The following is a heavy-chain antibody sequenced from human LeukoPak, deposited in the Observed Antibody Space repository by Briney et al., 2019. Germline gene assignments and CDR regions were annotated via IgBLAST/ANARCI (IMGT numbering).Heavy chain of an antibody. CDR1: GYTFTSYG. CDR3: ARGITIFGVGLRGFDY. V-gene: IGHV1-18*01. J-gene: IGHJ4*02. CDR2: ISAYNGNT. D-gene: IGHD3-3*01. Sequence: ASVKVSCKASGYTFTSYGISWVRQAPGQGLEWMGWISAYNGNTNYAQKLQGRVTMTTDTSTSTAYMELRSLRSDVTAVYYCARGITIFGVGLRGFDYWGQGTLVTVSS.